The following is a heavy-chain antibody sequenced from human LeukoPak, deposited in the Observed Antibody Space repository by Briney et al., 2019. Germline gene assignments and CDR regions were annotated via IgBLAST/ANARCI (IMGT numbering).Heavy chain of an antibody. J-gene: IGHJ3*02. CDR2: ISWDGGST. D-gene: IGHD1-26*01. Sequence: GGSLRLSCAASGFTFDDYAMHWVRQASGKGLEWVSLISWDGGSTYYADSVKGRFTISRDNSKNSLYLQMNSLRAEDTAVYYCAKGEGVYAFDIWGQGTMVTVSS. CDR3: AKGEGVYAFDI. V-gene: IGHV3-43D*03. CDR1: GFTFDDYA.